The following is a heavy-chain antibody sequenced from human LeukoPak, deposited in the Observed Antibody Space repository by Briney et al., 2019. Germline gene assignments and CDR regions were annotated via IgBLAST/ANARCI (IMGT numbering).Heavy chain of an antibody. D-gene: IGHD3-10*01. Sequence: SQTLSLTCTVSGGSISSGSYYWSWIRQPAGKGLEWIGRIYTSGSTNYNLSLKSRVTISVDTSKNQFSLKLSSVTAADTAVYYCARDGLLWFKGWFDPWGQGTLVTVSS. CDR1: GGSISSGSYY. V-gene: IGHV4-61*02. CDR3: ARDGLLWFKGWFDP. CDR2: IYTSGST. J-gene: IGHJ5*02.